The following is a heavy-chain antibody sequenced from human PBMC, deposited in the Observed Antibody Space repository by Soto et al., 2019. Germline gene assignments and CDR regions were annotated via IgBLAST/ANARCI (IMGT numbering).Heavy chain of an antibody. D-gene: IGHD4-17*01. Sequence: VQLLESGGDLVQPGGSLRLSCAASGFTFSSYTMTWVRQAPGKGLGWVSGINSGGRTYYADSVKGRFTIARDDSKNTLHLQIISLRAEDTAVYYCAKDLRPDGVWDFAYWGQGTLVTVSS. CDR3: AKDLRPDGVWDFAY. V-gene: IGHV3-23*01. CDR2: INSGGRT. J-gene: IGHJ4*02. CDR1: GFTFSSYT.